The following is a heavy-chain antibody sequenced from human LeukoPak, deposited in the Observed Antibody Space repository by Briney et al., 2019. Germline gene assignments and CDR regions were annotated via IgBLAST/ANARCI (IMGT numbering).Heavy chain of an antibody. CDR3: ARGGYCSSTGCYASFDY. CDR2: IIPIFGTA. D-gene: IGHD2-2*01. V-gene: IGHV1-69*13. CDR1: GGTFRSYA. J-gene: IGHJ4*02. Sequence: SVKVSCKASGGTFRSYAISWVRQAPGQGLEWMGGIIPIFGTANYAQKFQGRVTITADESTNTAYLELSSLRSEDTAVYYCARGGYCSSTGCYASFDYWGQGTQVTVSS.